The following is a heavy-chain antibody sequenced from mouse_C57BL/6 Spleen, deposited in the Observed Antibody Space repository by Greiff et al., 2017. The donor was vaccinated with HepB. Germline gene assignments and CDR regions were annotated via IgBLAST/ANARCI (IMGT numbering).Heavy chain of an antibody. J-gene: IGHJ4*01. CDR2: IYPGSGST. Sequence: QVQLQQSGAELVKPGASVKMSCKASGYTFTSYWITWVKQRSGQGLEWIGDIYPGSGSTNYNEKFKSKATLTVDTSSSTAYMQLSSLTSEYSAVLYSAREGIGYGNDVDDAMDYWGQGTSVTVSS. CDR3: AREGIGYGNDVDDAMDY. CDR1: GYTFTSYW. V-gene: IGHV1-55*01. D-gene: IGHD2-2*01.